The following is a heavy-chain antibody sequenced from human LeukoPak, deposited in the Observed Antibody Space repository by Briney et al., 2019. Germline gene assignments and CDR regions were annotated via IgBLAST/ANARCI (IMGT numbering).Heavy chain of an antibody. V-gene: IGHV1-18*01. CDR1: GYTFTSYG. Sequence: GASVKVSCKASGYTFTSYGISWVRQAPGQGLEWMGWISAYNGSTNYAQKLQGRVTMTTDTSTSTAYMELRSLRSDDTAVYYCARVEPVGGYDSVGYFDYWGQGTLVTVSS. D-gene: IGHD3-22*01. J-gene: IGHJ4*02. CDR3: ARVEPVGGYDSVGYFDY. CDR2: ISAYNGST.